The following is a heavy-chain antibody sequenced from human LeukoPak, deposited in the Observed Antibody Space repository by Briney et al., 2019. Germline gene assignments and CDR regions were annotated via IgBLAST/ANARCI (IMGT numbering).Heavy chain of an antibody. CDR3: ARGPSGSYWVHYFDY. D-gene: IGHD1-26*01. Sequence: GASVKVSCKASGGTFSSYAISWVRQAPGQGLEWMGMVIPIFGTANYAQKFQGRVTITTDESTSTAYMELSSLRSEDTAVYYCARGPSGSYWVHYFDYWGQGTLVTVSS. CDR1: GGTFSSYA. V-gene: IGHV1-69*05. J-gene: IGHJ4*02. CDR2: VIPIFGTA.